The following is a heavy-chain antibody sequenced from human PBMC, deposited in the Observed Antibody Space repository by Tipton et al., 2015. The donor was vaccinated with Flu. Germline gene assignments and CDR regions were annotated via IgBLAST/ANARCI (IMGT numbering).Heavy chain of an antibody. J-gene: IGHJ2*01. D-gene: IGHD3-16*02. Sequence: TLSLTCTVSGGSISSSSYYWGWIRQPPGKGLEWIGSIYYSGSTYYNPSLKSRVTISVDTSKNQFSLKLSSVTAADTAVYYCARTLYDYVWGSYRYRPYWYFDLWGRGTLVTVSS. CDR1: GGSISSSSYY. V-gene: IGHV4-39*01. CDR3: ARTLYDYVWGSYRYRPYWYFDL. CDR2: IYYSGST.